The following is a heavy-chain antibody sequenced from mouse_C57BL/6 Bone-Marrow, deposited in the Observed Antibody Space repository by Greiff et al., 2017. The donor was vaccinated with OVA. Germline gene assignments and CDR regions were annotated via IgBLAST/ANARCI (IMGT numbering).Heavy chain of an antibody. Sequence: QVQLQQPGPELVKPGASVKLSCKASGYTFTSYWMHWVKQRPGQGLEWIGNINPSNGGTNYNEKFKSKATLTVDKSSSTAYMQLSSLTSEDSAVYYCARTTTVVYWYFDVWGTGTTVTVSS. CDR3: ARTTTVVYWYFDV. CDR2: INPSNGGT. D-gene: IGHD1-1*01. CDR1: GYTFTSYW. J-gene: IGHJ1*03. V-gene: IGHV1-53*01.